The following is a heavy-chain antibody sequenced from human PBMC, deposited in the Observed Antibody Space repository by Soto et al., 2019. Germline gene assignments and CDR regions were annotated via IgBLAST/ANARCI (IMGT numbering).Heavy chain of an antibody. CDR3: ARVDSSGWYVDAFDI. D-gene: IGHD6-19*01. V-gene: IGHV4-61*01. J-gene: IGHJ3*02. CDR1: GGSVSSGSYY. CDR2: IYYSGSA. Sequence: PSETLSLTCTVSGGSVSSGSYYWSWIRQPPGKGLEWIGYIYYSGSANYNPSLKSRVTISVDTSKKQFSLKLSSVTPEDTAVYYCARVDSSGWYVDAFDIWGQGTMVT.